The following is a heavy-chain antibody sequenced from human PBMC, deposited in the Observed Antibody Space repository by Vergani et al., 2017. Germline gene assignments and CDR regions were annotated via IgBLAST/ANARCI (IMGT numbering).Heavy chain of an antibody. J-gene: IGHJ6*02. Sequence: QVQLVQSGAEVKKPGASVKVSCKASGYTFTGYYMHWVRQDPGQGLEWMGWINPNTGGTNYAQKFQGRVTMTRDTSISTAYMELSRMRSDDTAVYYCARSLLYRFGESKYGMYVWSQGTTVTVSS. CDR1: GYTFTGYY. D-gene: IGHD3-10*01. CDR3: ARSLLYRFGESKYGMYV. CDR2: INPNTGGT. V-gene: IGHV1-2*02.